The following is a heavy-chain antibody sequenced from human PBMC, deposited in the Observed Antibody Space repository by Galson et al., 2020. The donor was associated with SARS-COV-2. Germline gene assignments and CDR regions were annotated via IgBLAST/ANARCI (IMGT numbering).Heavy chain of an antibody. CDR3: GRGRIGYSYGPLGVYYYYGMDV. V-gene: IGHV4-34*01. Sequence: SETLSLTCAVYGGSFSGYSWSWIRQPPGKGLEWIGEIHHSGSTNYNPSLTSRLTISVDTSKNQFSMKLSSVTAADTAVYYCGRGRIGYSYGPLGVYYYYGMDVWGQGTTVTVSS. CDR2: IHHSGST. CDR1: GGSFSGYS. J-gene: IGHJ6*02. D-gene: IGHD5-18*01.